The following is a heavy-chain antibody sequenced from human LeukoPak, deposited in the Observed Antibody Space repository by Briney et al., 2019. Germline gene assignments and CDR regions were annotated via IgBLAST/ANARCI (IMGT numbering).Heavy chain of an antibody. V-gene: IGHV4-34*01. CDR1: GGSFSGYY. J-gene: IGHJ6*03. CDR2: INHSGST. Sequence: SETLSLTCAVYGGSFSGYYWSWIRQPPGKGLEWIGEINHSGSTNYNPSLKSRVTISVDTSKNQFSLKLSSVTAADTAVYYCARGSGPRNYYMDVWGKGTTVTVSS. CDR3: ARGSGPRNYYMDV.